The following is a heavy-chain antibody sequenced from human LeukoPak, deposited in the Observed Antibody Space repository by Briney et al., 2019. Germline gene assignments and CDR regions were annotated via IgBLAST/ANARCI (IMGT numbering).Heavy chain of an antibody. J-gene: IGHJ4*02. D-gene: IGHD4-17*01. CDR1: GFTFSSYA. CDR2: ISSSSSYI. Sequence: GGSLRFSFAASGFTFSSYAMSWFRQAPGKGLDWVSSISSSSSYIYYADSVKGRFTISRDNAKNSLYLQMNSLRAEDTAVYYCARAMTTVTTYYYWGQGTLVTVSS. CDR3: ARAMTTVTTYYY. V-gene: IGHV3-21*01.